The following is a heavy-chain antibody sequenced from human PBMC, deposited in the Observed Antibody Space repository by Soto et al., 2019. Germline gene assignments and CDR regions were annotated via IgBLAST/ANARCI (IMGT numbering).Heavy chain of an antibody. V-gene: IGHV4-59*01. CDR3: ARVRWTVAGPGHFDY. CDR2: IYYSGST. Sequence: QVQLQESGPGLVKPSETLSLTCTVSGGSISSYYWSWIRQPPGKGLEWIGYIYYSGSTNYNPSLKSRVTISVATSQNQFSLKRSSVTAADTAVYYCARVRWTVAGPGHFDYWGQGTLVTVSS. J-gene: IGHJ4*02. CDR1: GGSISSYY. D-gene: IGHD6-19*01.